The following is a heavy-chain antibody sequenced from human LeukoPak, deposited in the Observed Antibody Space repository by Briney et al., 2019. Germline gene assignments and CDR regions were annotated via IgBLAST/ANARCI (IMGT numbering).Heavy chain of an antibody. Sequence: ASVKVSCKASGGTFSNDAVSWVRQAPGEGLKWMGRVIPFLGTTNYAHNFQGRVTITADQYTQTAYMELRSLRSEDTAVYFCARGPSSDLRTGFFFGYFDDWGQGTLITVSS. J-gene: IGHJ4*02. V-gene: IGHV1-69*11. CDR3: ARGPSSDLRTGFFFGYFDD. CDR1: GGTFSNDA. D-gene: IGHD3/OR15-3a*01. CDR2: VIPFLGTT.